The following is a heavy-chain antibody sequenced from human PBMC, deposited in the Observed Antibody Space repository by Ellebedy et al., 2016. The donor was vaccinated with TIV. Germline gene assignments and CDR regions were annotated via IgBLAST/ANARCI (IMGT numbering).Heavy chain of an antibody. D-gene: IGHD4-17*01. CDR2: IRQDGTK. CDR1: GFSFSSYW. J-gene: IGHJ6*02. CDR3: ARDGAYGDYAPGQYGMDV. Sequence: GGSLRLSCAVSGFSFSSYWMSWVRQAPGKGLEWVANIRQDGTKNFVDSVKGRFTISRDNAHNSLYLQMNSLRVEDTAVYYCARDGAYGDYAPGQYGMDVWGQGTTVIAS. V-gene: IGHV3-7*03.